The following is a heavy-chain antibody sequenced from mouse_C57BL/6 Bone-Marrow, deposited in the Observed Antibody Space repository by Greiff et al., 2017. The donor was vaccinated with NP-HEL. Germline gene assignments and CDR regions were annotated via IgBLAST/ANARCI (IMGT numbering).Heavy chain of an antibody. D-gene: IGHD1-1*01. CDR3: ARSGFITTVVADY. CDR2: IYPRSGNT. V-gene: IGHV1-81*01. CDR1: GYTFTSYG. J-gene: IGHJ2*01. Sequence: VHLVESGAELARPGASVKLSCKASGYTFTSYGISWVKQRTGQGLEWIGEIYPRSGNTYYNEKFKGKATLTADKSSSTAYMELRSLTSEDSAVYFCARSGFITTVVADYWGQGTTLTVSS.